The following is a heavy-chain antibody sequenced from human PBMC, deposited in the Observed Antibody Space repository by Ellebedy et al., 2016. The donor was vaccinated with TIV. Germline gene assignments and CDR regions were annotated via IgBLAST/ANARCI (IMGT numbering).Heavy chain of an antibody. CDR3: AKRRTYSSSSPFDY. J-gene: IGHJ4*02. Sequence: GESLKISCAASGFTFSSYGMHWVRQAPGKGLEWVAVIWYDGSNKYYADSVKGRFTISRDNSKNTLYLQMNSLRAEDTAVYYCAKRRTYSSSSPFDYWGQGTLVTVSS. CDR2: IWYDGSNK. V-gene: IGHV3-33*06. CDR1: GFTFSSYG. D-gene: IGHD6-6*01.